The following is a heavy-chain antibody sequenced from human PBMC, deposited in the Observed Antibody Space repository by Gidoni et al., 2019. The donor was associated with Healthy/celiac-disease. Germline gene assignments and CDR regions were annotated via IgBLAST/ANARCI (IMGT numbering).Heavy chain of an antibody. CDR3: ARAPAAAGPFDY. V-gene: IGHV3-30-3*01. Sequence: QVQLVESGGGVVQPGRSLRLSCAASGLTFRSYAMHWVRQAPGKGLEWVAVISYDGSNKYYADSVKGRFTISRDNSKNTLYLQMNSLRAEDTAVYYCARAPAAAGPFDYWGQGTLVTVSS. D-gene: IGHD6-13*01. J-gene: IGHJ4*02. CDR2: ISYDGSNK. CDR1: GLTFRSYA.